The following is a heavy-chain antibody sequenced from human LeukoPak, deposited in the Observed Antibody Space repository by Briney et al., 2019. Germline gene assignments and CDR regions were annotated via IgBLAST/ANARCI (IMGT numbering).Heavy chain of an antibody. D-gene: IGHD3-9*01. CDR2: IYYSGST. CDR1: NGSFNGYY. CDR3: ARASPPGYFDWFSDYYYYGMDV. Sequence: PSETLSLTCGVYNGSFNGYYWFWIRQPPGKGLEWIGYIYYSGSTNYNPSLKSRVTISVDTSKNQFSLKLSSVTAADTAVYYCARASPPGYFDWFSDYYYYGMDVWGQGTTVTVSS. J-gene: IGHJ6*02. V-gene: IGHV4-59*01.